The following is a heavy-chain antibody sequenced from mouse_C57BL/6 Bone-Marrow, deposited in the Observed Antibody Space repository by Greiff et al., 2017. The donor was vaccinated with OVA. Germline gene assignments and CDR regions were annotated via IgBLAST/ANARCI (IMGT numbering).Heavy chain of an antibody. CDR2: IDPSDSET. CDR1: GYTFTSYW. CDR3: ARVITTVTDLYYAMDY. D-gene: IGHD1-1*01. V-gene: IGHV1-52*01. Sequence: QVQLQQPGAELVRPGSSVKLSCKASGYTFTSYWMHWVKQRPIQGLEWIGNIDPSDSETHYNQKFKDKATLTVDKSSSTAYMQLSSLTSEDSAVYYCARVITTVTDLYYAMDYWGQGTSVTVSS. J-gene: IGHJ4*01.